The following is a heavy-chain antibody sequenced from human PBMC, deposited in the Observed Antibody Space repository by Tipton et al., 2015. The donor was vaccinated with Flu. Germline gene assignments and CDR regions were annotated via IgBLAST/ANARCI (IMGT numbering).Heavy chain of an antibody. CDR2: IYYSGIT. CDR3: TRVRRDYRDRNGFIPWFDL. CDR1: GASISSYY. D-gene: IGHD3-22*01. V-gene: IGHV4-59*01. J-gene: IGHJ5*02. Sequence: TLSLTCTVSGASISSYYWSWIRQPPGKGLEWIGYIYYSGITNYNPSLKSRVTISVDTSKNQFSLKLSSVTAADTAVYFCTRVRRDYRDRNGFIPWFDLWDQGTLVTVSS.